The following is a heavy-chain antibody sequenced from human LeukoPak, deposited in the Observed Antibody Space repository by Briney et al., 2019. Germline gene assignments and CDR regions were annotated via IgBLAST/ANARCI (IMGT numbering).Heavy chain of an antibody. Sequence: GGSLRLSCAASGFTFNSYGMHWVRQAPGKGLEWVAVISYDETDKYYADSVKGRFTVSRDNSKNTLYLQMNSLRAEDTAVYYCARYPTALGYFDYWGQGTLVTVSS. CDR2: ISYDETDK. CDR3: ARYPTALGYFDY. D-gene: IGHD2-21*02. V-gene: IGHV3-30*03. CDR1: GFTFNSYG. J-gene: IGHJ4*02.